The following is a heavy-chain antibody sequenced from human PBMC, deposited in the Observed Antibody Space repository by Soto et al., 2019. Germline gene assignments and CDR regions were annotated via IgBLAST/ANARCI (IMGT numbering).Heavy chain of an antibody. CDR1: GGSFSSDSFI. V-gene: IGHV4-31*03. Sequence: VPLQESGPGLVKPSQTLALTCSVSGGSFSSDSFIWSWVRQFPGKGLEWIGYINYIGTTYYSPSLRSRITISVDTSKNQFSLNLSSVTAADTAVYYCARDHKWDGMDVWGKGNTVNVSS. J-gene: IGHJ6*04. CDR2: INYIGTT. D-gene: IGHD1-26*01. CDR3: ARDHKWDGMDV.